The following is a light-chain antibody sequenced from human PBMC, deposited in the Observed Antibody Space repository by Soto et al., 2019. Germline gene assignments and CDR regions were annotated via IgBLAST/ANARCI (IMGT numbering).Light chain of an antibody. CDR1: SANIGNSY. V-gene: IGLV1-51*01. J-gene: IGLJ2*01. CDR3: ASYTSSSTSVI. Sequence: QSVLTQPPSMSAAPGQNVTISCSGSSANIGNSYLSWYQQLPGTVPRLLIYDNNKRRSGIPDRFSASKSGTSATLGITGLQTGDEADYYCASYTSSSTSVIFGRGTKLTVL. CDR2: DNN.